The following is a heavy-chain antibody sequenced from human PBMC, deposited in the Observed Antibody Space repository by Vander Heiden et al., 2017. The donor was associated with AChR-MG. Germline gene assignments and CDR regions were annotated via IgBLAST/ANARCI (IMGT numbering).Heavy chain of an antibody. CDR3: TRYGNGDSYDAFDI. D-gene: IGHD4-17*01. CDR2: IRSKANSYAI. Sequence: EVQLVESGGGLVQPGGSLKLSCAASGFPFSGPAMHWVRQASGKGLEWVGRIRSKANSYAIAYAASVKDRFTISRDDSKNTAYLQMNSLNTEDTAMYYCTRYGNGDSYDAFDIWGQGTMVTVSS. J-gene: IGHJ3*02. CDR1: GFPFSGPA. V-gene: IGHV3-73*02.